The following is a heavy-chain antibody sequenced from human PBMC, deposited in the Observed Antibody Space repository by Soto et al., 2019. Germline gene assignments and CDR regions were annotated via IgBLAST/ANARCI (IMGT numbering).Heavy chain of an antibody. CDR1: DGSCSGYY. V-gene: IGHV4-34*01. D-gene: IGHD3-10*01. CDR3: AREYGSGSYYTLY. Sequence: SETMSLTCGVYDGSCSGYYWSWIRQPPGKGLEWIGEINHSGSTNYNPSLKSRVTISVDTSKNQFSLKLSSVTAADTAVYYCAREYGSGSYYTLYWGQGTLVTVSS. CDR2: INHSGST. J-gene: IGHJ4*02.